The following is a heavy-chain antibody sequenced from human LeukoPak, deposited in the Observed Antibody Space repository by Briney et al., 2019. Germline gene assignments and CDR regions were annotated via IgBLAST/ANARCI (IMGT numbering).Heavy chain of an antibody. CDR3: AREVTTIPSEAYYFDY. D-gene: IGHD3-22*01. V-gene: IGHV3-30-3*01. Sequence: PGGSLRLSCAASGFTFSSYAMHWVRQAPGKGLEWVAVISYDGSNKYYADSVKGRFTISRDNSKNTLYLQMNSLRAEDTAVYYCAREVTTIPSEAYYFDYWGQGTLVTVSS. J-gene: IGHJ4*02. CDR1: GFTFSSYA. CDR2: ISYDGSNK.